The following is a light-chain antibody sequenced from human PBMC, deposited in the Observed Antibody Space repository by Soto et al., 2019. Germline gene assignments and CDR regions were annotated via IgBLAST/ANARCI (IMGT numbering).Light chain of an antibody. J-gene: IGKJ1*01. CDR3: QQYYSYPWT. CDR2: KAS. CDR1: QSVGTY. V-gene: IGKV1-5*03. Sequence: DIQMTQSPSTLSASVGDRDTITCRASQSVGTYWAWFQQRPGKAPKGLISKASTLESGAPSRFTGSGSGTEFALTITSLQPEDCATYYCQQYYSYPWTFGQGTKV.